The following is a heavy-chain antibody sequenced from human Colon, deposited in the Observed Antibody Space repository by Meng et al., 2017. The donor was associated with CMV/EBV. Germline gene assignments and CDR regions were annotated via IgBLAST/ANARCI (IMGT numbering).Heavy chain of an antibody. D-gene: IGHD3-22*01. J-gene: IGHJ4*02. Sequence: GGSLRLSCAASGFTFSSYSMNWVRQAPGKGLEWVSAISGSGGSTYYADSVKGRFTISRDNSKNTLYLQMNSLRAEDTAVYYCAKDRYYDSSGYYLFSPRYWGQGTLVTVSS. CDR1: GFTFSSYS. V-gene: IGHV3-23*01. CDR2: ISGSGGST. CDR3: AKDRYYDSSGYYLFSPRY.